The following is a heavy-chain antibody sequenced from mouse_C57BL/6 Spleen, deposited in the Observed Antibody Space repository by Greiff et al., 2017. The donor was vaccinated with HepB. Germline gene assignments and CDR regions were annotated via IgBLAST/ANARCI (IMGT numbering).Heavy chain of an antibody. D-gene: IGHD2-3*01. CDR3: ARAYDGYPFAY. CDR1: GYAFSSSW. CDR2: IYPGDGDT. V-gene: IGHV1-82*01. J-gene: IGHJ3*01. Sequence: VKLMESGPELVKPGASVKISCKASGYAFSSSWMNWVKQRPGKGLEWIGRIYPGDGDTNYNGKFKGKATLTADKSSSTAYMQLSSLTSEDSAVYFCARAYDGYPFAYWGQGTLVTVSA.